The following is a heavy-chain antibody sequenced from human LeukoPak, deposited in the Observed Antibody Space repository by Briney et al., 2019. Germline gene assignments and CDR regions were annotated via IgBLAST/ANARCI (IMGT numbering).Heavy chain of an antibody. CDR3: ARRGSGSYKGRAFDI. V-gene: IGHV4-59*08. Sequence: SETLSLTCTVSGGSISSYYWSWIRQPPGKGLEWIGYIYYSGSTNYNPSLKSRVTISVDTSKNQFSLKLSSVTAADTAVYYCARRGSGSYKGRAFDIWGQGTMVTVSS. J-gene: IGHJ3*02. D-gene: IGHD1-26*01. CDR2: IYYSGST. CDR1: GGSISSYY.